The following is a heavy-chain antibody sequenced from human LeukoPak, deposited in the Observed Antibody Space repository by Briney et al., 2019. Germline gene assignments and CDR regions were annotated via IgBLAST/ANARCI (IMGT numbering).Heavy chain of an antibody. J-gene: IGHJ4*02. V-gene: IGHV3-23*01. CDR2: ISGSGGST. CDR1: GFTFSSYS. CDR3: AKDPLSITIFGVVTQTY. D-gene: IGHD3-3*01. Sequence: QAGGSLRLSCAASGFTFSSYSMNWVRQAPGKGLEWVSAISGSGGSTYYADSVKGRFTISRDNSKNTLYLQMNSLRAEDTAVYYCAKDPLSITIFGVVTQTYWGQGTLVTVSS.